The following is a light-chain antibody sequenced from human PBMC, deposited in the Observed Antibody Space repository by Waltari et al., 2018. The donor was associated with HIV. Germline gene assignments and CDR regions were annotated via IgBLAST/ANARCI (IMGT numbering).Light chain of an antibody. J-gene: IGLJ2*01. V-gene: IGLV2-14*01. CDR2: EVS. CDR3: SSYTSSSTLV. CDR1: NRDVGGYNY. Sequence: QAALIQPTSVSCSPGQSITISCTATNRDVGGYNYSAWSQQHPGKAPKLMIYEVSNRPSGVSNRFSGSKSGNTASLTISGLQAEDEADYYCSSYTSSSTLVFGGGTKLTVL.